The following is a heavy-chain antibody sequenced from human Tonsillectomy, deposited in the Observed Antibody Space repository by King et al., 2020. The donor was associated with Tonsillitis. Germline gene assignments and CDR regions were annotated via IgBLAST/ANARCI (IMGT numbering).Heavy chain of an antibody. CDR1: GGSLSSYY. Sequence: QLQESGPGLVKPSETLSLICTVSGGSLSSYYWSWIRQPPGKGLEWVGYIYYSGSTNYKPSPQSRVTISVDTSKNQFSLKLSSVTAADTAVYYCAGPPFEDIWGQGTMVTVSS. CDR3: AGPPFEDI. CDR2: IYYSGST. J-gene: IGHJ3*02. D-gene: IGHD3-3*02. V-gene: IGHV4-59*08.